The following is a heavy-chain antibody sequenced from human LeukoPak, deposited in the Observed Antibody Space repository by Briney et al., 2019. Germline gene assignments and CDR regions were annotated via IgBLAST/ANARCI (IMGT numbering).Heavy chain of an antibody. D-gene: IGHD3-3*01. CDR2: INHSGST. CDR3: ARARGNYDFWSGYYRPSPYFDY. V-gene: IGHV4-34*01. J-gene: IGHJ4*02. CDR1: GGSFSGYY. Sequence: PSETLSLTCAVYGGSFSGYYWSWIRQPPGKGLEWIGEINHSGSTKYKPSLKSRVTISVDTFKNQFSLKLSSVTAADTAVYYSARARGNYDFWSGYYRPSPYFDYWGQGTLVTVSS.